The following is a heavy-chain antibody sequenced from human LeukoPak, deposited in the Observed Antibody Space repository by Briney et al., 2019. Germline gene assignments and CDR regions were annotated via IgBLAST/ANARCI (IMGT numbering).Heavy chain of an antibody. J-gene: IGHJ4*02. D-gene: IGHD5/OR15-5a*01. Sequence: GSLRLSCAASGFTFSSYAMHWVRQAPGKGLEWVAVISYDGSNKYYANSVKGRFTISRDNPKNTLYLQMNSLRAEDTAVYYCARDPHVSYWGQGTLVTVSS. CDR2: ISYDGSNK. CDR3: ARDPHVSY. V-gene: IGHV3-30*04. CDR1: GFTFSSYA.